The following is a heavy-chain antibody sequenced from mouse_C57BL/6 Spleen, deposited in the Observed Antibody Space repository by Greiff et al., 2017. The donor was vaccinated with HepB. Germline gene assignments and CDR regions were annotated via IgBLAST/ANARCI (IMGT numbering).Heavy chain of an antibody. J-gene: IGHJ1*03. V-gene: IGHV6-3*01. CDR2: IRLKSDNYAT. D-gene: IGHD2-4*01. Sequence: EVMLVESGGGLVQPGGSMKLSCVASGFTFSNYWMNWVRQSPEKGLEWVAQIRLKSDNYATHYAESVKGRFTISRDDSKSSVYLQMNNLRAEDTGIYYCTVYDYDEGYFDVWDTGTTVTVSS. CDR3: TVYDYDEGYFDV. CDR1: GFTFSNYW.